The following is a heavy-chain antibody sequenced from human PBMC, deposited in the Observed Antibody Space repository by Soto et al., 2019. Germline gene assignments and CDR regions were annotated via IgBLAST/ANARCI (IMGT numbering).Heavy chain of an antibody. V-gene: IGHV1-18*01. CDR3: AREGEMPYYYYGLDV. CDR1: GYTFTTYG. J-gene: IGHJ6*02. CDR2: ISGYNGHT. D-gene: IGHD3-16*01. Sequence: QVQLVQSGAEVRKPGASVKVSWKASGYTFTTYGISWVRQAPGQGLEWMGGISGYNGHTKYAQKFQGRVTMTTDTSTSTVYMDLGSLRSDDTAVYYCAREGEMPYYYYGLDVWGQGTTVTVSS.